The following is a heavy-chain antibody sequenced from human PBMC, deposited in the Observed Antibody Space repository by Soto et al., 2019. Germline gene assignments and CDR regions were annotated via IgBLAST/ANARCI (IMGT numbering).Heavy chain of an antibody. D-gene: IGHD6-13*01. J-gene: IGHJ5*02. V-gene: IGHV4-4*02. Sequence: SESLSLTCAVSGGSISSRNWWSWARQPPGKGLEWIGEIYHSGSTNYNPSLKSRVTISVDKSKNQFSLKLSSVTAADTAVYYCARDQIAAAARRYNWFDPWGQG. CDR2: IYHSGST. CDR3: ARDQIAAAARRYNWFDP. CDR1: GGSISSRNW.